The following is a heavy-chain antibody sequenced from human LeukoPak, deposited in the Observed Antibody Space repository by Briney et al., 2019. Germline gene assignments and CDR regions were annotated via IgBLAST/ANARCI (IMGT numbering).Heavy chain of an antibody. CDR2: ISISSSTI. V-gene: IGHV3-48*04. CDR3: VREVRGFDP. D-gene: IGHD1-14*01. J-gene: IGHJ5*02. CDR1: GFTFSRHS. Sequence: PGGSLRLSCAASGFTFSRHSMNWVRQAPGKGLEWVSYISISSSTIYYADSVKGRFTISRDNAKNSLILQMNSLRVEDTGVYYCVREVRGFDPWGQGTLVTVSS.